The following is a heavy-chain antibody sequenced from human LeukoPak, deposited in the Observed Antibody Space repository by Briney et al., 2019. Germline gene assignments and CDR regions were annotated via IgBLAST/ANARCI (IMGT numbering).Heavy chain of an antibody. V-gene: IGHV1-46*01. CDR2: INPSGGST. D-gene: IGHD3-10*01. Sequence: ASVKVSCKASGYTFTSHFMHWVRQAPGQGLEWMGIINPSGGSTSYAQKFQGRVTMTRDTSTSTVYMELSSLRSEDTAVYYCARDPLWFGEKAGGYYYYYMDVWGKGTTVTISS. J-gene: IGHJ6*03. CDR1: GYTFTSHF. CDR3: ARDPLWFGEKAGGYYYYYMDV.